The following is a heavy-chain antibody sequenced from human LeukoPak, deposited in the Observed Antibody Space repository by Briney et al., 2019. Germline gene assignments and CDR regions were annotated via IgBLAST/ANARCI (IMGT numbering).Heavy chain of an antibody. V-gene: IGHV3-30*04. J-gene: IGHJ2*01. D-gene: IGHD3-10*01. CDR3: ARDRRISGWYFDL. Sequence: SLRLSCAASGFTFSSYAMHWVRQAPGKGLEWVAVISYDGSNKYYADSVKGRFTISRDNSKNTLYLQMNSLRAEDTAVYYCARDRRISGWYFDLWGRGTLVTVSS. CDR1: GFTFSSYA. CDR2: ISYDGSNK.